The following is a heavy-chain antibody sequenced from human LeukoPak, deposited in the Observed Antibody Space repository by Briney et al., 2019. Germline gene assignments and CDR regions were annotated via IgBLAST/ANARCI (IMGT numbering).Heavy chain of an antibody. Sequence: GGSPRLSCAASGFTFSTFARIWVRQPPGKGLDWVSSIFPSGGEIPYAESVRVRFSIYRDNYKRNLPLQMNSLRAEDTAIYYCATYRRVLLPFESWGQGTLVTVSS. CDR2: IFPSGGEI. CDR3: ATYRRVLLPFES. J-gene: IGHJ4*02. D-gene: IGHD2-8*02. CDR1: GFTFSTFA. V-gene: IGHV3-23*01.